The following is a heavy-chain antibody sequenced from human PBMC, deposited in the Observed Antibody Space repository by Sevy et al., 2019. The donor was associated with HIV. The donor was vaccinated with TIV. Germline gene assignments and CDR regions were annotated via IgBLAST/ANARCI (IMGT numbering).Heavy chain of an antibody. J-gene: IGHJ4*02. V-gene: IGHV3-15*07. CDR3: TTRPYGSIIDY. D-gene: IGHD3-10*01. Sequence: GGSLRLSCGGSGYNISSASMNWVRQAPGRGLEWVGRIKAKIDGKTTDYGAPVKGRFIISRDDSRKTVYVQLNSVKSEDTVMYFCTTRPYGSIIDYWSQGTLVTVSS. CDR1: GYNISSAS. CDR2: IKAKIDGKTT.